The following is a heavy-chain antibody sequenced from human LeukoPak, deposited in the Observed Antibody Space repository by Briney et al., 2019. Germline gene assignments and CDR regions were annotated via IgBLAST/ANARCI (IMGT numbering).Heavy chain of an antibody. Sequence: GGSLRLSCEASGFTFSSYGMHWVRQAPGKGLEWVAFIRYDGSNKYYADSVKGRFTVSRDNAKNSVFLQMNSLRAEDTGVYYCARGIMTPYYMDVWGKGTTVTVSS. CDR1: GFTFSSYG. D-gene: IGHD3-16*01. CDR2: IRYDGSNK. CDR3: ARGIMTPYYMDV. V-gene: IGHV3-30*02. J-gene: IGHJ6*03.